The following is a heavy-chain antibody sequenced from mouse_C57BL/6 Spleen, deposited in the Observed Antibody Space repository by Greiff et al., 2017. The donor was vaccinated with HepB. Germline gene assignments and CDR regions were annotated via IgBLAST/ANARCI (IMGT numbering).Heavy chain of an antibody. Sequence: VQLQQPGAELVMPGASVKLSCKASGYTFTSYWMHWVKQRPGQGLEWIGEIDPSDSYTNYNQKFKGKSTLTVDKSSSTAYMQLSSLTSEDSAVYYCARGEDDGYSAWFAYWGQGTLVTVSA. J-gene: IGHJ3*01. V-gene: IGHV1-69*01. CDR2: IDPSDSYT. CDR1: GYTFTSYW. D-gene: IGHD2-3*01. CDR3: ARGEDDGYSAWFAY.